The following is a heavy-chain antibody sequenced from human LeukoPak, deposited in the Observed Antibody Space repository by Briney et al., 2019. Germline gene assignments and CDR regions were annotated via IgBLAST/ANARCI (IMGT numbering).Heavy chain of an antibody. Sequence: GESLTISCKSSGYSFRSYWIGWVRQMSGKGLEWMGIIYPDDSDTRYSPSFQGQVTISADKSISTAYLQWSSLKASDTAMYYCARQGVGIFGVETFDYWGQGTLVTVSS. V-gene: IGHV5-51*01. CDR3: ARQGVGIFGVETFDY. J-gene: IGHJ4*02. CDR2: IYPDDSDT. CDR1: GYSFRSYW. D-gene: IGHD3-3*01.